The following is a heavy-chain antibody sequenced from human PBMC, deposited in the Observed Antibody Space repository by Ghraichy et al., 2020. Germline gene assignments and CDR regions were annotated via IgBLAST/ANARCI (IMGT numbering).Heavy chain of an antibody. CDR1: GGSISNYY. CDR3: ARDQGYDGSGYPSRFHWFDP. V-gene: IGHV4-59*01. Sequence: SQTLSLTCSVSGGSISNYYWSWIRQSPGKGLEWIGYIYYSGSADYNPSLKSRVTISVDTSKNQFSLNLNSVTAADTAVYYCARDQGYDGSGYPSRFHWFDPWGQGTLVTVSS. CDR2: IYYSGSA. D-gene: IGHD3-22*01. J-gene: IGHJ5*02.